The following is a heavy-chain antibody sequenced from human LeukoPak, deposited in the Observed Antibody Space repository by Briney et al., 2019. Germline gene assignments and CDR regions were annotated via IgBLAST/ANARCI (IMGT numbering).Heavy chain of an antibody. Sequence: SETLSLTCAVYGGSFSGYYWSWIRQPPGKGLEWIGEINHSGSTNYNPSLKSRVTISVDTSKNQFSLKLSSVTAADTAVYYCARGTSRSGELLSCRYYYYYMDVWGKGTTVTVSS. CDR3: ARGTSRSGELLSCRYYYYYMDV. V-gene: IGHV4-34*01. CDR2: INHSGST. D-gene: IGHD3-10*01. CDR1: GGSFSGYY. J-gene: IGHJ6*03.